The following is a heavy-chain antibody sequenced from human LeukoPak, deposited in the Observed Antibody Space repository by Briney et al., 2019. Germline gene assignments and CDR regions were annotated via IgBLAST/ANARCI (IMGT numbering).Heavy chain of an antibody. CDR1: GYSSTSYW. D-gene: IGHD3-22*01. V-gene: IGHV5-51*01. CDR3: ARINYYDSSGLRYFDY. Sequence: GESLKISCKGSGYSSTSYWIGWVRQMPGKGLEWMGIIYPGDSDTRYSPSFQGQVTISADKSISTAYLQWSSLKASDTAMYYCARINYYDSSGLRYFDYWGQGTLVTVSS. CDR2: IYPGDSDT. J-gene: IGHJ4*02.